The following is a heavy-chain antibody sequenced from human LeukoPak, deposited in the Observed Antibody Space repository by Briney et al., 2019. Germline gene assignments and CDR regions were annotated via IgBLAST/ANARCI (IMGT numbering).Heavy chain of an antibody. CDR1: GYTFTGYY. CDR2: INPNSGGT. CDR3: ARVGSDSSGWRRFDY. V-gene: IGHV1-2*02. Sequence: ASVKVSCKASGYTFTGYYMHWVRQAPGQGLEWIGWINPNSGGTNSAQKFQGRVTMTRGTSISTAYMELSRLRSDDTAVYYCARVGSDSSGWRRFDYWGQGTLVTVSS. D-gene: IGHD6-19*01. J-gene: IGHJ4*02.